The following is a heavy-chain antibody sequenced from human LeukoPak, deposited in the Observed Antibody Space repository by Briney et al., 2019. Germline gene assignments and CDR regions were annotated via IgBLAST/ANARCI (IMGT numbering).Heavy chain of an antibody. CDR1: GGSFSGYY. CDR3: ARDGDY. Sequence: PSETLSLTCAVYGGSFSGYYWSWIRQPPGKGLEWIGEINHSGSTNYNPSHKSRVTISVDTSKNQFSLKLSSVTAADTAVYYCARDGDYLGQGTLVTVSS. CDR2: INHSGST. J-gene: IGHJ4*02. V-gene: IGHV4-34*01.